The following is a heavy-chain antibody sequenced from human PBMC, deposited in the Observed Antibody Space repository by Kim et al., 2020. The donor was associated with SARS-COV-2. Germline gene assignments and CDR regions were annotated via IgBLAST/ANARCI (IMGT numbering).Heavy chain of an antibody. V-gene: IGHV3-7*01. CDR2: IKQDGSEK. CDR1: GFTFSSYW. Sequence: GGSLRLSCAASGFTFSSYWMSWVRQAPGKGLEWVANIKQDGSEKYYVDSVKGRFTISRDNAKNSLYLQMNSLRAEDTAVYYCAREKWELRSPNFDYWGQGTLVTVSS. CDR3: AREKWELRSPNFDY. J-gene: IGHJ4*02. D-gene: IGHD1-26*01.